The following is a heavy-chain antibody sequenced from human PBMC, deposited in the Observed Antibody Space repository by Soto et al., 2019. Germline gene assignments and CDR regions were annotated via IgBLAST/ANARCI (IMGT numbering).Heavy chain of an antibody. CDR3: AKDHTPDSSSWFDY. D-gene: IGHD6-13*01. Sequence: EVQLLESGGGLVQPGGSLRLSCAASGFTFSSYAMSWVRKAPGKGLEWVSAISGSGGSTYYADSVQGRFTISRVNSKNTLYLQMNSLRAEDTAVYYCAKDHTPDSSSWFDYWGQGTLVTVSS. CDR1: GFTFSSYA. J-gene: IGHJ4*02. CDR2: ISGSGGST. V-gene: IGHV3-23*01.